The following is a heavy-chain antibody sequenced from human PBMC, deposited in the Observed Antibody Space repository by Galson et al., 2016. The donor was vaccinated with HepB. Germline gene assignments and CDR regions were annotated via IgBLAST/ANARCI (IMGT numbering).Heavy chain of an antibody. CDR1: GDSISGYY. Sequence: ETLSLTCSVSGDSISGYYWSWIRQPPGKGLEWIGYVYHNGNAKYNPSLKSRVTISVDTSKNQISLKLTSVTAADTAVYYCARNSLGVTFGGLIVHGMDVWGQGTTVTVSS. V-gene: IGHV4-59*01. CDR2: VYHNGNA. J-gene: IGHJ6*02. CDR3: ARNSLGVTFGGLIVHGMDV. D-gene: IGHD3-16*02.